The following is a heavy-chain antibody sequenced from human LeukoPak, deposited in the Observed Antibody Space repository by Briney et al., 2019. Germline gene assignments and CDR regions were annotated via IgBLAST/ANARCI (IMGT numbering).Heavy chain of an antibody. J-gene: IGHJ4*02. CDR2: INSDGSST. Sequence: PGGSLRLSCVASGFTSGNYWMHWVRQAPGKGLVWVSRINSDGSSTSYADSVKGRFTISRDNAKNTPYLQVNSLRAEDTAVYYCARPYSSGWWYFDYWGQGTLVTVSS. CDR1: GFTSGNYW. V-gene: IGHV3-74*01. CDR3: ARPYSSGWWYFDY. D-gene: IGHD6-19*01.